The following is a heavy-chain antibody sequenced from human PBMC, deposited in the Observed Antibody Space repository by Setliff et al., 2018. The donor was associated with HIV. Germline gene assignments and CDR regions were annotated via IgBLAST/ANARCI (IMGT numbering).Heavy chain of an antibody. J-gene: IGHJ4*02. CDR1: NGSFSGYY. Sequence: TSETLSLTCAVYNGSFSGYYWTWIRQPPGKGLEWIGEINDSGSTNYSPSLKSRVTISVDASRNQFPLRLSSVTAADTAVYYCAAWGPRYSYAPYFFDSWGQGTLVTVSS. D-gene: IGHD5-18*01. CDR2: INDSGST. CDR3: AAWGPRYSYAPYFFDS. V-gene: IGHV4-34*01.